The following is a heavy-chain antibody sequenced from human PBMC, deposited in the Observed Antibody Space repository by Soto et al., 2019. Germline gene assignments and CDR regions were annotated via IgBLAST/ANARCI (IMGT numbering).Heavy chain of an antibody. CDR2: ISSSSTI. D-gene: IGHD3-10*01. CDR3: APVWFGELLSNFDY. V-gene: IGHV3-48*02. Sequence: GGSLRLSCAASGSTFSSYSMNWVRQAPGKGLEWVSYISSSSTIYYADSVKGRFTISRDNAKNSLYLQMNSLRDEDTAVYYCAPVWFGELLSNFDYWGQGTLVTVSS. CDR1: GSTFSSYS. J-gene: IGHJ4*02.